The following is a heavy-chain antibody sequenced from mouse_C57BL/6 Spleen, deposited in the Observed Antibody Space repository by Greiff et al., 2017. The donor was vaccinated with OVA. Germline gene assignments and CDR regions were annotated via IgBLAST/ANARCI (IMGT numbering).Heavy chain of an antibody. Sequence: QVQLQQPGAELVKPGASVKLSCKASGYTFTSYWMHWVKQRPGQGLEWIGMIHPNSGSTNYNEKFKSKATLTVDKSSSTAYMQLSSLTSEDSAVYYCARWVTTVEGEDCGGQGTTLTVSA. J-gene: IGHJ2*01. D-gene: IGHD1-1*01. CDR2: IHPNSGST. CDR3: ARWVTTVEGEDC. V-gene: IGHV1-64*01. CDR1: GYTFTSYW.